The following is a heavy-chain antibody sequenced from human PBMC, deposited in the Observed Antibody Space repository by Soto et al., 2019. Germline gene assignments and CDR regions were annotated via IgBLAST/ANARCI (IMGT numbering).Heavy chain of an antibody. CDR1: GFTFSSYG. J-gene: IGHJ3*02. D-gene: IGHD3-10*01. Sequence: QVQLVESGGGVVQPGRSLRLSCAASGFTFSSYGMHWVRQAPGKGLEWVAVISYDGSNKYYADSVKGRFTISRDNSKNTLYLQMNSLRAEDTAVYYCAKDRGWKITMVRGVTDAFDIWGQGTMVTVSS. CDR3: AKDRGWKITMVRGVTDAFDI. V-gene: IGHV3-30*18. CDR2: ISYDGSNK.